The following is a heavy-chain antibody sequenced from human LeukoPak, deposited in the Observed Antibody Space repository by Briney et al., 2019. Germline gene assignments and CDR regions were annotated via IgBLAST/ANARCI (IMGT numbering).Heavy chain of an antibody. CDR2: IYYSGST. CDR1: GGSVSSDSYY. J-gene: IGHJ6*02. Sequence: SETLSLTCTVSGGSVSSDSYYWSWIRQPPGKGLGWIGYIYYSGSTNYNPSLKSRVTISVNTSKNQFSLKLSSVTAADTAVYYCARENADVGYYYYGMDVWGQGTTVTVSS. V-gene: IGHV4-61*01. CDR3: ARENADVGYYYYGMDV.